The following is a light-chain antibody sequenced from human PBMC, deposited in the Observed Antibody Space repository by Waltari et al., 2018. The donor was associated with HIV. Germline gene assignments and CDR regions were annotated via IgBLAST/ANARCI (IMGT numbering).Light chain of an antibody. CDR2: GKN. Sequence: SCELTQDPAVSVALGQTVRITCQGDSLRSYYASWYQQKPGQAPVLVIYGKNNRPSGIPDRFSGSSSGNTASLTITGAQAEDEADYYCNSRDSSGNHQVFGGGTKLTVL. V-gene: IGLV3-19*01. J-gene: IGLJ2*01. CDR1: SLRSYY. CDR3: NSRDSSGNHQV.